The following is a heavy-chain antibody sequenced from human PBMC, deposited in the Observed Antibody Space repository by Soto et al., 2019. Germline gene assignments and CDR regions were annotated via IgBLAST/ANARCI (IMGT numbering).Heavy chain of an antibody. CDR2: IIPIFGTA. Sequence: ASVKVSCKASGGTFSSYAISWVRQAPGQGLEWMGVIIPIFGTANYAQKFQGRVTITADESTSTAYMELSSLRSEDTAAYYCARAARSTMVRAYSHWGQGTLVTVSS. J-gene: IGHJ1*01. CDR3: ARAARSTMVRAYSH. V-gene: IGHV1-69*13. D-gene: IGHD3-10*01. CDR1: GGTFSSYA.